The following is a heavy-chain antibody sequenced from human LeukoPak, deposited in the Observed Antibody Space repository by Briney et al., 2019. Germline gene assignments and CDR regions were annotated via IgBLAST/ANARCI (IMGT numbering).Heavy chain of an antibody. CDR2: IIPIFGTA. CDR3: ASLRGSIYSNYYMDV. J-gene: IGHJ6*03. CDR1: GYTFSSHG. D-gene: IGHD4-11*01. V-gene: IGHV1-69*05. Sequence: SVKVSCKASGYTFSSHGINWVRQAPGQGLEWMGGIIPIFGTANYAQKFQGRVTITTDESTSTAYMELSSLRSEDTAVYYCASLRGSIYSNYYMDVWGKGTTVTVSS.